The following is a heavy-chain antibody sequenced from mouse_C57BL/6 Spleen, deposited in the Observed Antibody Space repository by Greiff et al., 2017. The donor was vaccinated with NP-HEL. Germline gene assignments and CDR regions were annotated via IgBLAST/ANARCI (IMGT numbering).Heavy chain of an antibody. CDR2: IYPGDGDT. CDR1: GYAFSSYW. J-gene: IGHJ1*03. D-gene: IGHD1-1*01. CDR3: ARYGYYGSSYRYFDV. V-gene: IGHV1-80*01. Sequence: QVQLQQSGAELVKPGASVKISCKASGYAFSSYWMNWVKQRPGKGLEWIGQIYPGDGDTNYNGKFKGKATLTADKSSRSAYMQLSRLTSVYSSVYFCARYGYYGSSYRYFDVWGTGTTVTVSS.